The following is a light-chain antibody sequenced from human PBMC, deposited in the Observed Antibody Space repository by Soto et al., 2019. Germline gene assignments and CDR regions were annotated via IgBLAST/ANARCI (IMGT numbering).Light chain of an antibody. Sequence: QSALTQPASVSGSPGQSITISCTGTSSDVGGYNCVSWYQQYPGKAPKLMIYEVSNRPSGVSNRFSGSKSGNTASLTISGLQAEDEADYYCSSYTSSSTYVFGAGTKLTVL. CDR3: SSYTSSSTYV. CDR1: SSDVGGYNC. J-gene: IGLJ1*01. V-gene: IGLV2-14*01. CDR2: EVS.